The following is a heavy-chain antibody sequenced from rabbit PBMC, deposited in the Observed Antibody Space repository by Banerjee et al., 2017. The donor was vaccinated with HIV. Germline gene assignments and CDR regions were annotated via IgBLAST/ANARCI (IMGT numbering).Heavy chain of an antibody. CDR2: INTGSGSA. V-gene: IGHV1S45*01. CDR1: GFSFSNKYV. CDR3: ARGYVSGSVINSNYFNL. D-gene: IGHD8-1*01. Sequence: QEQLEESGGDLVKPEGSLTLTCTASGFSFSNKYVMCWVRQAPGKGLEWIACINTGSGSAYYASWAKGRFTISKTSSTTVTLQMTSLTAADTATYFCARGYVSGSVINSNYFNLWGPGTLVTVS. J-gene: IGHJ4*01.